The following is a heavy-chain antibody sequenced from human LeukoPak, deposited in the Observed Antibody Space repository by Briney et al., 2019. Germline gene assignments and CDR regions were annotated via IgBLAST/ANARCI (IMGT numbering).Heavy chain of an antibody. Sequence: GGSLRLSCAASGFTFSSYSMNWVRQAPGKGLEWVSSISSSGSTRYYADSVKGRFTISRDNAKNSLYLQMNSLRAEDTAVYYCARASGSYDGNYFDYWGQGTLVTVSS. CDR2: ISSSGSTR. V-gene: IGHV3-21*04. CDR1: GFTFSSYS. J-gene: IGHJ4*02. D-gene: IGHD1-26*01. CDR3: ARASGSYDGNYFDY.